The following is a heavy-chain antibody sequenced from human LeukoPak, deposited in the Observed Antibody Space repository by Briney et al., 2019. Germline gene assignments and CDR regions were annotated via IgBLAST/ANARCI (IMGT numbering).Heavy chain of an antibody. V-gene: IGHV3-48*01. CDR2: ISSGSSTI. J-gene: IGHJ4*02. D-gene: IGHD3-22*01. CDR3: ARVLHKRNYDSSDYYGY. Sequence: GGSLRLSCAASGFTFSSYSMNWVRQAPGKGLEWISYISSGSSTIYYADSVKGRFTISRDNAKNSLCLQMNSLRAEDTAVYYCARVLHKRNYDSSDYYGYWGQGTLVTVSS. CDR1: GFTFSSYS.